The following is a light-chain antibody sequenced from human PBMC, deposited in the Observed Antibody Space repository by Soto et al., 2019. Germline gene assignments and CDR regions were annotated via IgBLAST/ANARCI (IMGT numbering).Light chain of an antibody. CDR3: AAWDDSLSGAV. CDR1: SSDVGAYNY. CDR2: EVT. V-gene: IGLV2-8*01. Sequence: QSALTQPPSASGSPGQSVTISCTGTSSDVGAYNYVTWYQQHPGKAPKLMIYEVTKRPSGVPDRFSGSKSGNTASLTVSGLQAEDEADYYCAAWDDSLSGAVFGGGTQLTVL. J-gene: IGLJ7*01.